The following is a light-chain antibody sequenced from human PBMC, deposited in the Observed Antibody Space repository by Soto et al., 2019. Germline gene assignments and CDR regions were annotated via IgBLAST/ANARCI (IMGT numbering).Light chain of an antibody. CDR2: AVT. CDR1: SSDVSRYNY. CDR3: SSYTPSSTWV. V-gene: IGLV2-14*01. Sequence: QSALTQPASVSGSPGQTITIPCTGTSSDVSRYNYVSWYQQHPGKAPKLMIYAVTNRPSGVSNRFSGSKSGSTASLTISGLQAEDEADYYCSSYTPSSTWVFGGGTKLTVL. J-gene: IGLJ3*02.